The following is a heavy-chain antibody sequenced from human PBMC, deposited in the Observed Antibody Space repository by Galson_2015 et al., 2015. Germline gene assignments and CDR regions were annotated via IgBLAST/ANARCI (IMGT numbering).Heavy chain of an antibody. CDR3: ARERDGNRYSND. V-gene: IGHV3-74*01. CDR1: GFTLSSYW. D-gene: IGHD3-16*02. J-gene: IGHJ4*02. CDR2: IGTDESSA. Sequence: SLRLSCAASGFTLSSYWMHWVRQGPGKGLVWVAHIGTDESSASYADSVRGRFTISRDNAKDTLYLQMTSLRAEDTAVYYCARERDGNRYSNDWGQGTLVTVSS.